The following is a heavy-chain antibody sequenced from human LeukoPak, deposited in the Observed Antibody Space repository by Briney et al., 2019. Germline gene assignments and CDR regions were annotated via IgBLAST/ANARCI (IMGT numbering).Heavy chain of an antibody. Sequence: GGSLRLSCAASGFTFSSYEMNWVRQAPGKGLEWVSYISSSGSTIYYADSVKGRFTISRDNAKNSLYLQMNSLRAEDTAVYYCARDRVSSSWEYYYYMDVWGKGTTVTVSS. CDR2: ISSSGSTI. D-gene: IGHD6-13*01. V-gene: IGHV3-48*03. J-gene: IGHJ6*03. CDR1: GFTFSSYE. CDR3: ARDRVSSSWEYYYYMDV.